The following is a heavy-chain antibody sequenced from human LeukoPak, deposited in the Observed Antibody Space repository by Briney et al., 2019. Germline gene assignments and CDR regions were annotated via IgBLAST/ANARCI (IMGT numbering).Heavy chain of an antibody. CDR2: INPNSGGT. Sequence: ASVKVSCKASGYTFTGYYMHWVRQAPGQGLEWMGWINPNSGGTNYAQKFQGRVTMTRDTSISTAYMELSRLRSEDTAVYYCARGLMSYGPGFSYYCYYYMDVWGKGTTVTISS. J-gene: IGHJ6*03. CDR1: GYTFTGYY. CDR3: ARGLMSYGPGFSYYCYYYMDV. D-gene: IGHD3-10*01. V-gene: IGHV1-2*02.